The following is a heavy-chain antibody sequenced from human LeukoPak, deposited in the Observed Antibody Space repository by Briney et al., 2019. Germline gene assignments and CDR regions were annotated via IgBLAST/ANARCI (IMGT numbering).Heavy chain of an antibody. V-gene: IGHV3-48*01. CDR2: ISSSSITI. CDR3: ARVLPQASGPGNYYYYYYMDV. J-gene: IGHJ6*03. Sequence: GGSLRLSCAASGFTFSSYEMNWVRQAPGKGLEWVSYISSSSITIYYADSVKGRFTISRDNAKNSLYLQMNSLRAEDTAVYYCARVLPQASGPGNYYYYYYMDVWGKGTTVTVSS. D-gene: IGHD3-10*01. CDR1: GFTFSSYE.